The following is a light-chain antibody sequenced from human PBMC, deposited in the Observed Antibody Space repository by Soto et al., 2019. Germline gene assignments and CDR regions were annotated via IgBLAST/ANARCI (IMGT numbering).Light chain of an antibody. CDR1: QSVSRSY. CDR2: GAS. V-gene: IGKV3D-20*02. J-gene: IGKJ5*01. Sequence: EIVLTQSPGTLSLSPGERATLSCRASQSVSRSYLAWYQQKPGQAPRLLIYGASSRATGIPARFSGSGSGTDFTLTISSLEAEDFAVYYCQQRSNWPPITFGQGTRLEIK. CDR3: QQRSNWPPIT.